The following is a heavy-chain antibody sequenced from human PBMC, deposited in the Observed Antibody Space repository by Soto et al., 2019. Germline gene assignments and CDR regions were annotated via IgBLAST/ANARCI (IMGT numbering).Heavy chain of an antibody. CDR3: AKDLLGSSSYGYGDYYGMDV. D-gene: IGHD5-18*01. Sequence: GGSLRLSCAASGFTFSSYGMHWVRQAPGKGLEWVAVISYDGSNKYYADSVKGRFTISRDNSKNTLYLQMNSLRAEDTAVYYCAKDLLGSSSYGYGDYYGMDVWGQGTTVTVSS. V-gene: IGHV3-30*18. CDR2: ISYDGSNK. J-gene: IGHJ6*02. CDR1: GFTFSSYG.